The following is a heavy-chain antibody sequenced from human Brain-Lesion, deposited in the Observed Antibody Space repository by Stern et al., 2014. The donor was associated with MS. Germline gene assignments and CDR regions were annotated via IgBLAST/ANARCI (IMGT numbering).Heavy chain of an antibody. V-gene: IGHV4-39*01. CDR2: IYYSGNT. CDR3: AGEEDIRYCSGGSCTGNWFDP. D-gene: IGHD2-15*01. J-gene: IGHJ5*02. CDR1: GGSVSSTSYA. Sequence: QLQLQESGPGLVKPSETLSLTCTVAGGSVSSTSYAWAWIRQPPGKGLEWIGTIYYSGNTSYSPSLKSRLTISLDTSKNQLSLHLRSVTAADTAVYYCAGEEDIRYCSGGSCTGNWFDPWGQGTLVTVSS.